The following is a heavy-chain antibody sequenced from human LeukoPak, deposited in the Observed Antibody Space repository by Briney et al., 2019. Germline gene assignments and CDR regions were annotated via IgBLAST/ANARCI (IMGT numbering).Heavy chain of an antibody. CDR2: IYHSGST. CDR3: ARDRGNHCSSTSCHDAFDI. D-gene: IGHD2-2*01. CDR1: GGSISSGGYY. J-gene: IGHJ3*02. Sequence: SETLSLTCTVSGGSISSGGYYWSWIRQPPGKGLEWIGYIYHSGSTYYNPSLKSRVTISVDRSKNQFSLKLSSVTAADTAVYYCARDRGNHCSSTSCHDAFDIWGQGTMVTVSS. V-gene: IGHV4-30-2*01.